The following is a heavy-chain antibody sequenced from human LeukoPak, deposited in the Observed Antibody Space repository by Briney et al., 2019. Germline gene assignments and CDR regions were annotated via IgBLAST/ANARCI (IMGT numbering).Heavy chain of an antibody. J-gene: IGHJ4*02. CDR1: GGTFSSYA. V-gene: IGHV1-69*05. CDR3: ARGYYSLLWFGDGDY. Sequence: ASVKVSCKASGGTFSSYAISWVRQAPGQGLEWMGGIIPIFGTANYAQKFQGRVTITTDESTSTAYMELSSLRSEDTAVYYCARGYYSLLWFGDGDYWGQGTLVTVSS. CDR2: IIPIFGTA. D-gene: IGHD3-10*01.